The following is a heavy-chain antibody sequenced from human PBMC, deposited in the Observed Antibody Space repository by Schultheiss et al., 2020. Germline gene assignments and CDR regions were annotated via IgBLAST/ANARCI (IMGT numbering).Heavy chain of an antibody. D-gene: IGHD2-15*01. Sequence: GSLRLSCTVSGGSISSYYWSWIRQPAGKGLEWIGSIYYSGSTYYNPSLKSRVTISVDTSKNQFSLKLSSVTAADTAVYYCARGGGGWWFDPWGQGTLVTVSS. CDR3: ARGGGGWWFDP. CDR2: IYYSGST. V-gene: IGHV4-59*01. CDR1: GGSISSYY. J-gene: IGHJ5*02.